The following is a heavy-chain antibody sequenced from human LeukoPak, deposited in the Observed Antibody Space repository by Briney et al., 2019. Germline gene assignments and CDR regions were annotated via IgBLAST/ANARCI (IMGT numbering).Heavy chain of an antibody. V-gene: IGHV3-43*01. J-gene: IGHJ4*02. CDR1: GFTFDDYT. CDR2: ISWDGGST. Sequence: PGGSLRLSCAASGFTFDDYTMHWVRQAPGKGLEWVSLISWDGGSTYYADSVKGRFTISRDNSKNSLYLQMNSLRTDDTALYYCATGLGGWNDGSDYYFDYWGQGTLVTVSS. CDR3: ATGLGGWNDGSDYYFDY. D-gene: IGHD1-1*01.